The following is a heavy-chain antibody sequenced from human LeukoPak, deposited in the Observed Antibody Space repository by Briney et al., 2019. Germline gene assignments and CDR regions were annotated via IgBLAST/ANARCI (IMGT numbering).Heavy chain of an antibody. CDR3: ARGDCTNGVCPLDY. D-gene: IGHD2-8*01. CDR1: GFTFSGYW. V-gene: IGHV3-7*05. CDR2: IKQDGSEK. J-gene: IGHJ4*02. Sequence: SGGSLRLSCAASGFTFSGYWMSWVRQAPGKGLEWVANIKQDGSEKYYVDSVKGRFTISRDNAKNSLYLQMNSLRAEGTAVYYCARGDCTNGVCPLDYWGQGTLVTVSS.